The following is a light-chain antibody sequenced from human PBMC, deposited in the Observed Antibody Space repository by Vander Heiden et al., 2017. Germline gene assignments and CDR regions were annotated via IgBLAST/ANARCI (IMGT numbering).Light chain of an antibody. CDR2: GAS. Sequence: IVIAHSPATLSASPGERATISCRASQSVSSNLAWYQQKPGQAPRLLIYGASTRATGIPARFSGSGSGTEFTLTISSLQSEDFAVYYCQQYNNWPRTFGQGTKLEIK. V-gene: IGKV3-15*01. CDR3: QQYNNWPRT. CDR1: QSVSSN. J-gene: IGKJ2*01.